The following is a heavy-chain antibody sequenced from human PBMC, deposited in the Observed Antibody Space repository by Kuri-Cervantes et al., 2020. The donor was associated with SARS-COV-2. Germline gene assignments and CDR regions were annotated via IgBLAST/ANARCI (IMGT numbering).Heavy chain of an antibody. D-gene: IGHD6-13*01. CDR3: ARELGSWPFDY. CDR2: ISYDGSNK. Sequence: GESLKISCAASGFTFSSYAMHWVRQAPGKGLEWVDVISYDGSNKFYADSVKGRFTIYRDNSKNTLYLQMNCLRAEDTAVYYCARELGSWPFDYWGQGTLVTVSS. V-gene: IGHV3-30-3*01. CDR1: GFTFSSYA. J-gene: IGHJ4*02.